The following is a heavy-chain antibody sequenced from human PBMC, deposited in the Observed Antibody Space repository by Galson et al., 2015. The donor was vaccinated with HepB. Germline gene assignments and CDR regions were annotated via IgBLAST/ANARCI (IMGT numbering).Heavy chain of an antibody. CDR1: GFTFDDYA. D-gene: IGHD4-11*01. J-gene: IGHJ6*02. V-gene: IGHV3-9*01. Sequence: SLRLSCAASGFTFDDYAMHWVRQAPGKGLEWVSGISWNSGSIGYADSVKGRFTISRDNAKNSLYLQMNSLRAEDTAVYYCAKGDPGTKVTTSYYGMDVWGQGTTVTVSS. CDR3: AKGDPGTKVTTSYYGMDV. CDR2: ISWNSGSI.